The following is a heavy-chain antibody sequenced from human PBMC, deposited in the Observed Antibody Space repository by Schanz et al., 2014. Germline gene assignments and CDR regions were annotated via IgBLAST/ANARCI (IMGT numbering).Heavy chain of an antibody. V-gene: IGHV3-11*04. D-gene: IGHD2-21*01. Sequence: QVQLVDSGGGLVKPGGSLRLSCAASGFTFSDYYMTWIRQAPGKGLEWVSSIISTGGTIYYVDSVRGRFTISRDNAKNTLYLQMNTLRAEDTAVYYCAREDCSATSCYFMYWGQGTLVTVSS. CDR3: AREDCSATSCYFMY. J-gene: IGHJ4*02. CDR1: GFTFSDYY. CDR2: IISTGGTI.